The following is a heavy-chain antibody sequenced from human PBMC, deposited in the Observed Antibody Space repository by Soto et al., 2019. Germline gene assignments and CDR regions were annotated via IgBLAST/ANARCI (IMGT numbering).Heavy chain of an antibody. CDR2: IIPIFGTT. V-gene: IGHV1-69*01. Sequence: QVQLVQSGAEVKEPGSSVKVSCKASADSFSSYGISWVRQAPGQGLEWMGGIIPIFGTTNYAEKFQGRVTITADESTNTAYMELSSLRSEDTALYYCARVFPDGWVEPGVVRGYLDTWGRGTLGTVSS. CDR3: ARVFPDGWVEPGVVRGYLDT. J-gene: IGHJ4*02. CDR1: ADSFSSYG. D-gene: IGHD3-3*01.